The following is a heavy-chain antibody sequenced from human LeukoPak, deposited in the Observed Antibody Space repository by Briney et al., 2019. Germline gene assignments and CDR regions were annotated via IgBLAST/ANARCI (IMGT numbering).Heavy chain of an antibody. V-gene: IGHV1-2*02. D-gene: IGHD2-15*01. CDR3: ARDSPVARWSGPSQH. CDR2: INPNSGGT. Sequence: GASVKVSCKASGYTFTGYYMHWVRQAPGQGLEWMGWINPNSGGTNYAQKFQGRVTMTRDTSISTAYMELSRLRSDDTAVYYCARDSPVARWSGPSQHWGQGTLVTVSS. CDR1: GYTFTGYY. J-gene: IGHJ1*01.